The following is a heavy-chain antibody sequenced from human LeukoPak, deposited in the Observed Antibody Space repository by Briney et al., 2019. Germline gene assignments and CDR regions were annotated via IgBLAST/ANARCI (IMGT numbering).Heavy chain of an antibody. V-gene: IGHV1-46*01. CDR2: INPSGGST. CDR3: ARDECGGDCSFDY. J-gene: IGHJ4*02. CDR1: GYTFTGYY. D-gene: IGHD2-21*02. Sequence: ASVKVSCKASGYTFTGYYMHWVRQAPGQGLERIGIINPSGGSTSYAQKFQGRVTMTRDTSTSTVYMELSSLRSEDTAVYYCARDECGGDCSFDYWGQGTLVTVSS.